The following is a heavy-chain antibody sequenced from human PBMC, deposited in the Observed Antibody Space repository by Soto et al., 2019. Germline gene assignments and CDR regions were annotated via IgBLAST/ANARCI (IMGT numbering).Heavy chain of an antibody. V-gene: IGHV3-23*01. CDR2: ISGSGIST. CDR1: GFSLRSYA. Sequence: DVPLLESGGGLVQPGGSLRLSCAASGFSLRSYAMSWVRQAPGKGLEWVSGISGSGISTHYADSVKGRFTVSRDNHKNTLYLQMNSLRAEDTAVYNCAKEPVGPHWYFDLWGRGTLVTVSS. CDR3: AKEPVGPHWYFDL. J-gene: IGHJ2*01.